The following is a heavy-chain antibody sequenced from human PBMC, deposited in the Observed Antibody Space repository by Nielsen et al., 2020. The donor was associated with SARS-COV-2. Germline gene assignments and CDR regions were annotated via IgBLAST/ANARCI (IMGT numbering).Heavy chain of an antibody. D-gene: IGHD4-23*01. CDR1: GFTFSGSA. V-gene: IGHV3-73*01. Sequence: GGSLRLSCAASGFTFSGSAMHWVRQASGKGPEWVGRIRSKANSYATSYGASVKGRFSISSDDSKNEAYLHLNGLKIEDTAVYYCTRPNMARSGNYYWGQGTLVTVSS. CDR3: TRPNMARSGNYY. CDR2: IRSKANSYAT. J-gene: IGHJ4*02.